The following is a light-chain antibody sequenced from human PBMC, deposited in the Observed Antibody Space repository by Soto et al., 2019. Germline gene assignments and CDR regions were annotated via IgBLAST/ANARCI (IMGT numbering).Light chain of an antibody. CDR2: DVS. CDR1: SSDVGGYNY. CDR3: CSYAGSNTFV. J-gene: IGLJ1*01. Sequence: QSALTQPRSVSGSPGQSVTISCTGTSSDVGGYNYVPWYQQHPGKAPKLMIYDVSKRPSGVPDRFSGSKSGNTASLTISGLQAEDEADYYCCSYAGSNTFVFGTGTKVTVL. V-gene: IGLV2-11*01.